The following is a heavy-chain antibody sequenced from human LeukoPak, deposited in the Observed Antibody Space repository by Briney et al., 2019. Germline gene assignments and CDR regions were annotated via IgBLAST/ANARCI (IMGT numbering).Heavy chain of an antibody. CDR1: GGSISSYY. J-gene: IGHJ6*03. V-gene: IGHV4-4*07. Sequence: SETLSLTCTVSGGSISSYYWSGIGQPAGKGLEWIGRIYTSGSTNYNPSLKSRVTMSVDTSKNQFSLRLSSVTAADTAVYYCARDSQWLVDFRYYYYYMDVWGKGTTVTVSS. D-gene: IGHD6-19*01. CDR3: ARDSQWLVDFRYYYYYMDV. CDR2: IYTSGST.